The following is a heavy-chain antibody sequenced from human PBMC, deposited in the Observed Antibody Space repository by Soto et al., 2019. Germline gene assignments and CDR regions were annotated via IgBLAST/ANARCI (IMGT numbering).Heavy chain of an antibody. Sequence: GGSLRLSCAASGFTVSSNYMSWVRQAPGKGLEWVSVIYSGGSTYYADSVKGRFTISRDNSKNTLYLQMNSLRAEDTAVYYCARTAMPPLYFAYWGQGTLVTVSS. J-gene: IGHJ4*02. CDR3: ARTAMPPLYFAY. CDR1: GFTVSSNY. D-gene: IGHD2-2*01. CDR2: IYSGGST. V-gene: IGHV3-66*01.